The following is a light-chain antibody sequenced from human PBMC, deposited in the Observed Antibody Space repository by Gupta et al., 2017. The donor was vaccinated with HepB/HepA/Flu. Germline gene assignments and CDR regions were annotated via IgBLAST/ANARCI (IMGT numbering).Light chain of an antibody. V-gene: IGKV1-5*03. CDR3: QQYNGFSSS. CDR2: KAS. Sequence: DIQMTQSPSTLSASVGDSVTSTCRASQSISMWLAWYQQKAGEAPKLLIYKASSLDSGVPSSFSGSGSGTEFTLTISSLQPDDSATYYCQQYNGFSSSFGEGTKLEIK. J-gene: IGKJ2*04. CDR1: QSISMW.